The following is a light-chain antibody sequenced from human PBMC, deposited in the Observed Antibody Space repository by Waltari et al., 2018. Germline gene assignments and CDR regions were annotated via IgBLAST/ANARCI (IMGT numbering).Light chain of an antibody. CDR2: WAS. J-gene: IGKJ3*01. Sequence: DIVMTQSPDSLAVSLGERATINCKSSQSVLYSSDNKNYLAWYQQKPGQPPKLLFYWASTREPGVPDRFSVSGSGTDFTLTISSLQAEDVAVYYCQQHYTTPFTFGPGTTVDIK. CDR1: QSVLYSSDNKNY. V-gene: IGKV4-1*01. CDR3: QQHYTTPFT.